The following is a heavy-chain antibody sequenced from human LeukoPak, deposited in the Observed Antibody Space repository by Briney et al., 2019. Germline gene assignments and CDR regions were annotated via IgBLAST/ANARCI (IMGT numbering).Heavy chain of an antibody. V-gene: IGHV3-23*01. CDR2: ISGSGGST. CDR3: VRDDDRPDNGLDY. CDR1: GFTVSSNY. Sequence: PGGSLRLSCAASGFTVSSNYMSWVRQAPGKGLEWVSAISGSGGSTYYADSVKGRFTISRDNSKNTLYLQMNSLRAEDTAVYYCVRDDDRPDNGLDYWGQGTLVTVSS. D-gene: IGHD3-22*01. J-gene: IGHJ4*02.